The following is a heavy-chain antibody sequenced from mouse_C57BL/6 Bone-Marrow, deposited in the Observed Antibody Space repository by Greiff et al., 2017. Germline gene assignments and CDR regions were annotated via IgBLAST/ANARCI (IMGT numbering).Heavy chain of an antibody. CDR1: GYTFNSYW. Sequence: QVQLQQPGAELVKPGASVKLSCKASGYTFNSYWMHWVKQRPGQGLEWIGMIHPNSGSPNYNEKFKSKATLTVDKSSSTAYMQLSSLTSADSAVXYCSSLRVDGSAMDDWGQGTSVTVAS. CDR3: SSLRVDGSAMDD. CDR2: IHPNSGSP. J-gene: IGHJ4*01. V-gene: IGHV1-64*01. D-gene: IGHD1-1*02.